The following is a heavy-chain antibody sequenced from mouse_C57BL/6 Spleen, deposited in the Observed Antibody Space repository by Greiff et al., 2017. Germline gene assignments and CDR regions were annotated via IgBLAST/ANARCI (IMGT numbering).Heavy chain of an antibody. J-gene: IGHJ2*01. D-gene: IGHD2-2*01. CDR3: ARVYYGYDGAYYFDY. Sequence: VQLQQSGAELVKPGASVKLSCTASGFNIKDYYMHWVKQRTEQGLEWIGRIDPEDGETKYAPKFPGKATIAADTSSNTAYLQLSSLTSEDTAVYYCARVYYGYDGAYYFDYWGQGTTLTVAS. CDR2: IDPEDGET. V-gene: IGHV14-2*01. CDR1: GFNIKDYY.